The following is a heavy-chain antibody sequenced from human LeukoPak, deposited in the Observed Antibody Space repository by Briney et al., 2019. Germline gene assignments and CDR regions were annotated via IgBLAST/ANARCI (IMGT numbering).Heavy chain of an antibody. D-gene: IGHD2-15*01. CDR2: IIPIFGTA. CDR3: ARDTLTVVAVTYFDY. Sequence: SVKVSCKASGGTFSSYAISWVRQAPGQGLEWMGRIIPIFGTANYARKFQGRVTITTDESTSTAYMELSSLRSEDTAVYYCARDTLTVVAVTYFDYWGQGTLVTVSS. CDR1: GGTFSSYA. V-gene: IGHV1-69*05. J-gene: IGHJ4*02.